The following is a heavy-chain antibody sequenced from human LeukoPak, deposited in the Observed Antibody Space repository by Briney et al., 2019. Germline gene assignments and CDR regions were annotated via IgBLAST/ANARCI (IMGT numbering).Heavy chain of an antibody. CDR3: VRGQATAWGLDY. J-gene: IGHJ4*02. Sequence: PGGSLRLSCVASRFTLSSYWMNWVRQAPGKGLVWVSHISTDAWTITYADFVKGRFTISRDNAKNTLYLQMNSLRAEDTALYYCVRGQATAWGLDYWGQGTLVTVSS. CDR2: ISTDAWTI. CDR1: RFTLSSYW. V-gene: IGHV3-74*01. D-gene: IGHD6-13*01.